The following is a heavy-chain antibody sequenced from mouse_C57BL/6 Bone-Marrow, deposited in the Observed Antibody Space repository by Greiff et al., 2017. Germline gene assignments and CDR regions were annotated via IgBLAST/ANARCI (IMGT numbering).Heavy chain of an antibody. CDR3: TTSTVVAGYYAMDY. D-gene: IGHD1-1*01. J-gene: IGHJ4*01. V-gene: IGHV14-4*01. Sequence: EVQLVESGAELVRPGASVKLSCTASGFNIKDDYMHWVKQRHEQGLEWIGWIDPENGDTEYASKFQGKATITADTSSNTAYLQLSSLTSEDTAVYYCTTSTVVAGYYAMDYWGQGTSVTVSS. CDR1: GFNIKDDY. CDR2: IDPENGDT.